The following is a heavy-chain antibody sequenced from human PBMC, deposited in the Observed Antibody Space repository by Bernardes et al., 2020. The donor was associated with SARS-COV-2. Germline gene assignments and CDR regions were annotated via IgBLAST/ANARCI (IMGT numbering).Heavy chain of an antibody. J-gene: IGHJ6*03. CDR1: GGSISSYY. D-gene: IGHD3-10*01. CDR3: ARGYYYYYMDV. V-gene: IGHV4-59*01. CDR2: IYYSGST. Sequence: SETLSLTCTVSGGSISSYYWSWIRQPPGKGLEWIGYIYYSGSTNYNPSLKSRVTISVDTSKNQFSLKLSSVTAADTAVYYCARGYYYYYMDVWGKGTTVTVSS.